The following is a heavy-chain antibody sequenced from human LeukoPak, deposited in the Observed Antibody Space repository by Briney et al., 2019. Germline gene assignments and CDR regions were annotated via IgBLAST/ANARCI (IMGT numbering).Heavy chain of an antibody. CDR2: IIPILGIA. D-gene: IGHD3-10*01. CDR3: ATDGSHYYYGMDV. Sequence: GASVKVSCKASGGTFSSYAISWVRQAPGQGLEWMGRIIPILGIANYAQKFQGRVTITADKSTSTAYMELSSLRSEDTAVYYCATDGSHYYYGMDVWGQGTTVTVSS. J-gene: IGHJ6*02. V-gene: IGHV1-69*04. CDR1: GGTFSSYA.